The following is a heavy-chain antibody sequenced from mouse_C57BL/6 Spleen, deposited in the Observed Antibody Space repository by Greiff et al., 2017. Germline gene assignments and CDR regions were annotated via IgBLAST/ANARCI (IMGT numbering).Heavy chain of an antibody. V-gene: IGHV1-69*01. CDR2: IDPSDSYT. D-gene: IGHD1-1*01. CDR1: GYTFTSYW. CDR3: ARRAYYGSSYLYWYFDV. J-gene: IGHJ1*03. Sequence: VQLQQPGAELVMPGASVKLSCKASGYTFTSYWMHWVKQRPGQGLEWIGEIDPSDSYTNYNQKFKGKSTLTVDKSSSTAYMQLSSLTSEDSAVYYCARRAYYGSSYLYWYFDVWGTGTTVTVSS.